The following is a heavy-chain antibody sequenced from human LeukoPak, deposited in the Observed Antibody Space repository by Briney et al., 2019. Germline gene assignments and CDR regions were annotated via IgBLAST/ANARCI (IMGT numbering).Heavy chain of an antibody. V-gene: IGHV1-2*02. CDR1: GYTFTDYY. CDR2: INPNSGGA. D-gene: IGHD6-13*01. J-gene: IGHJ5*02. CDR3: ARTQLTIASTGTPTRWFDP. Sequence: ASVKVSCKASGYTFTDYYMHWVRQAPGEGLEWMGWINPNSGGANYAQKFQGRVTLTRDMSISTAYMELRSLRSDDTAVYYCARTQLTIASTGTPTRWFDPWGQGTLVTVSS.